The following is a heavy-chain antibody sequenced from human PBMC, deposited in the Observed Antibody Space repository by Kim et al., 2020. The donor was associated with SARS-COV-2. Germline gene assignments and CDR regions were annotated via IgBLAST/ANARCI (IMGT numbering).Heavy chain of an antibody. CDR3: ARGNYDFWSGYYPEYYYMDV. J-gene: IGHJ6*03. Sequence: ASVKVSCKASGYTFTSYGISWVRQAPGQGLEWMGWISAYNGNTNYAQKLQGRVTMTTDTSTSTAYMELRSLRSDDTAVYYCARGNYDFWSGYYPEYYYMDVWGKGTTVTVSS. CDR2: ISAYNGNT. CDR1: GYTFTSYG. D-gene: IGHD3-3*01. V-gene: IGHV1-18*01.